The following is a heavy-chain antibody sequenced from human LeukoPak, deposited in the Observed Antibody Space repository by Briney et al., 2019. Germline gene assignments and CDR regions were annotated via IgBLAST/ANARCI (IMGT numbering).Heavy chain of an antibody. V-gene: IGHV4-38-2*02. CDR2: IYHSGST. J-gene: IGHJ4*02. CDR1: RYSISTGYY. D-gene: IGHD3-10*01. Sequence: SETLSLTCTVSRYSISTGYYWGWIRQPPGKGLEWIGSIYHSGSTYYNPSLKSRVTISVDTSKNQFSLKLTSVTAADTAVYYCAREEGDYYGSGSYLGYWGQGILVTVSS. CDR3: AREEGDYYGSGSYLGY.